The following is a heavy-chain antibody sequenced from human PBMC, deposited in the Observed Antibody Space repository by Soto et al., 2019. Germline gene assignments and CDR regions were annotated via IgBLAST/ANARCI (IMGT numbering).Heavy chain of an antibody. CDR3: ARVLLSSVKSDSMYGMDV. CDR2: ITTYNGHT. Sequence: ASVKVSCKASDYTFTTYGINWVRQAPVQGLEWMGWITTYNGHTNYAQKLQGRVTVTTDTSTNTAYMELRSLKSDDTAVYYCARVLLSSVKSDSMYGMDVWGQGATVTVSS. J-gene: IGHJ6*02. V-gene: IGHV1-18*01. CDR1: DYTFTTYG. D-gene: IGHD3-10*01.